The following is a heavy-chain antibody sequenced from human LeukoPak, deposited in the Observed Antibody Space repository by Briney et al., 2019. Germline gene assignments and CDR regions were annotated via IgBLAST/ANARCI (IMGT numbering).Heavy chain of an antibody. CDR3: ARVSDSWFDP. D-gene: IGHD3-10*01. V-gene: IGHV4-39*01. CDR1: GGSFSSYY. CDR2: IYYSGST. Sequence: KASETLSLTCAVYGGSFSSYYWGWIRQPPGKGLEWIGSIYYSGSTYYNPSLKSRVTISVDTSKNQFSLKLSSVTAADTAVYYCARVSDSWFDPWGQGTLVTVSS. J-gene: IGHJ5*02.